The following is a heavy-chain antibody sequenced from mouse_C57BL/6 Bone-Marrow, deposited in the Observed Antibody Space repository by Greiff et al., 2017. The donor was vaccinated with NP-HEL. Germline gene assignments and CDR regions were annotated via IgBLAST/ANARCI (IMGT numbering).Heavy chain of an antibody. CDR2: LRNKANGYTT. CDR1: GFTFTDYY. Sequence: DVKLVESGGGLVQPGGSLSLSCAASGFTFTDYYMSWVRQPPGKALEWLGFLRNKANGYTTEYSASVKGRFTISRDNSQSILYLQMNALRAEDSATYYCARSYYYGSPFAYWGQGTLVTVSA. J-gene: IGHJ3*01. CDR3: ARSYYYGSPFAY. D-gene: IGHD1-1*01. V-gene: IGHV7-3*01.